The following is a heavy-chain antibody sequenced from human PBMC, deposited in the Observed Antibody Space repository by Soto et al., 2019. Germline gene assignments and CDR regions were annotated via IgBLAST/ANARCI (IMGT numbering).Heavy chain of an antibody. CDR2: ISSSNNYI. Sequence: QVQLVESGGGLVKPGGSLRLSCAASGFTFSDYYMSWIRQAPGKGLEGVTFISSSNNYIQYADSVKGRFTVSRDNAKNSLFLQMNSLRAEDTAVYYCAREGYCSSTTCHYGMDVWGQGTTVTVSS. V-gene: IGHV3-11*06. CDR3: AREGYCSSTTCHYGMDV. CDR1: GFTFSDYY. J-gene: IGHJ6*02. D-gene: IGHD2-2*01.